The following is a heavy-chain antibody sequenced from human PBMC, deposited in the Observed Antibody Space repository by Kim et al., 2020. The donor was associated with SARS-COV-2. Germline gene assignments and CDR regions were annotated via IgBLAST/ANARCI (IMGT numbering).Heavy chain of an antibody. CDR3: ARLKSSMDV. J-gene: IGHJ6*02. CDR2: GST. V-gene: IGHV4-39*01. Sequence: GSTYYNPALKGRVTISVDTSKNQFSLKLSSVTAADTAVYYCARLKSSMDVWGQGTTVTVSS.